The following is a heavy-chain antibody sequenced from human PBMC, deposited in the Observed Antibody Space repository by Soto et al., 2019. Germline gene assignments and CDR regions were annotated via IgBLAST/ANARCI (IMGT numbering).Heavy chain of an antibody. J-gene: IGHJ4*02. V-gene: IGHV1-69*13. CDR1: GGTFSSYA. CDR3: ARVKGPVGSGYDIDY. CDR2: IIPIFGTA. D-gene: IGHD5-12*01. Sequence: ASVKVSCKASGGTFSSYAISWVRQAPGQGLEWMGGIIPIFGTANYAQKFQGRVTITADESTSTAYMELSSLRSEDTAVYYCARVKGPVGSGYDIDYWGQGTLVTVSS.